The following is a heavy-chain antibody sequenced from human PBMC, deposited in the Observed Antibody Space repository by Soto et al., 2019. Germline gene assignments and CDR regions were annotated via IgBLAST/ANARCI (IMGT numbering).Heavy chain of an antibody. CDR2: IYYSGST. D-gene: IGHD3-16*01. Sequence: SETLSLTCAVYGGSFSGYYWSWIRQHPGKGLEWIGYIYYSGSTYYNPSLKSRVTISVDTSKNQFSLKLSSVTAADTAVYYCARDGGARVFDYWGQGTLVTVSS. CDR1: GGSFSGYY. CDR3: ARDGGARVFDY. V-gene: IGHV4-31*11. J-gene: IGHJ4*02.